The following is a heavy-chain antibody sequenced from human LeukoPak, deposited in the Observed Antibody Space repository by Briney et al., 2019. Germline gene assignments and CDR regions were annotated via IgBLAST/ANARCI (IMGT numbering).Heavy chain of an antibody. CDR1: GGIFSNYA. CDR3: ARGTVVQRVFDY. Sequence: GASVKVSCKASGGIFSNYAVSWVRQAPGQGLEWMGGIIPIFGTVNYAQKFQGRVTITADESARIAYMELSSLRSEDTAVYYCARGTVVQRVFDYWGQGTPVTVSA. CDR2: IIPIFGTV. V-gene: IGHV1-69*01. J-gene: IGHJ4*02. D-gene: IGHD4-23*01.